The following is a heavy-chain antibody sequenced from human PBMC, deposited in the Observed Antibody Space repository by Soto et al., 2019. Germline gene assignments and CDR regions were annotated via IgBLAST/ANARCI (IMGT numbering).Heavy chain of an antibody. CDR2: ISSSSSTI. D-gene: IGHD2-2*01. CDR3: ARDGAYCSSTSCYFVRHNYYYYYGMDV. V-gene: IGHV3-48*01. J-gene: IGHJ6*02. CDR1: GFTFSSYS. Sequence: PRGSLRLSCAASGFTFSSYSMNWVRQAPGKGLEWVSYISSSSSTIYYADSVKGRFTISRDNAKNSLYLQMNSLRGEDTAVYYCARDGAYCSSTSCYFVRHNYYYYYGMDVWGQGTTVTVSS.